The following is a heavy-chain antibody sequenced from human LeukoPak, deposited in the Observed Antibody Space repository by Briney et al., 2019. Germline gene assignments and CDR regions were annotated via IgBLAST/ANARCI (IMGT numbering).Heavy chain of an antibody. CDR3: ARVQRGIAVALDY. Sequence: PGGSLRLSCAASGFTFSSYEMNWVRQAPGKGLEGVSYISTTGSSIYYADSVKGRLTIARDNDKNLLYLQMHSLRAEDTAVYYCARVQRGIAVALDYWGQGTLATVSS. J-gene: IGHJ4*02. D-gene: IGHD6-19*01. CDR1: GFTFSSYE. CDR2: ISTTGSSI. V-gene: IGHV3-48*03.